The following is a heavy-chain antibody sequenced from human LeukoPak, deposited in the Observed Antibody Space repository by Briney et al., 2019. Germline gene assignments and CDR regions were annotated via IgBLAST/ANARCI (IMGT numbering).Heavy chain of an antibody. V-gene: IGHV4-61*05. CDR2: IYYSGGT. CDR3: ARGRQLVWFDP. D-gene: IGHD6-6*01. J-gene: IGHJ5*02. Sequence: SETLSLTCTVSGGSISGSSYYWGWIRQPPGKGLEWIAYIYYSGGTNYNPSLKSRVTISVDTSKNQFSLKLSSVTAADTAVYYCARGRQLVWFDPWGQGTLVTVSS. CDR1: GGSISGSSYY.